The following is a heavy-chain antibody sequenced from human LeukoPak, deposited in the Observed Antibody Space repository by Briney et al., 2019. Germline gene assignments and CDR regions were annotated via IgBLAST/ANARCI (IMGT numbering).Heavy chain of an antibody. CDR3: ARDMGFGGLMGY. D-gene: IGHD3-10*01. CDR1: GFTFSSYA. CDR2: IYGGGTT. V-gene: IGHV3-53*01. J-gene: IGHJ4*02. Sequence: GGSLRLSCAASGFTFSSYAMSWVRQAPGKGLEWVAVIYGGGTTYYADSVRGRFTISRDNSKNTLYLQMNSLRVEDTALYYCARDMGFGGLMGYWGQGTLVTVSS.